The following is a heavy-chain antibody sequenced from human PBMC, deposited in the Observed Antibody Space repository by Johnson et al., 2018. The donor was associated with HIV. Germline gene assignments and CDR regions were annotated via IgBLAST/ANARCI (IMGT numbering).Heavy chain of an antibody. J-gene: IGHJ3*02. CDR1: GFTFDDYG. V-gene: IGHV3-20*04. Sequence: VQLVESGGGVVRPGGSLRLSCAASGFTFDDYGMSWVRHAPGKGLEWVSGINWNGGSTGYADSVKGRFTISRDNARNSLYLQMNSLRAEDTALYYCARDGPWAAEPEGLGAFDIWGQGTMVTVSS. D-gene: IGHD6-13*01. CDR2: INWNGGST. CDR3: ARDGPWAAEPEGLGAFDI.